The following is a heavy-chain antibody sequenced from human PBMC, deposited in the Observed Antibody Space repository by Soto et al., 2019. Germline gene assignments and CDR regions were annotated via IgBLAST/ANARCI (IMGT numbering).Heavy chain of an antibody. Sequence: QVQLVQSGAEEKKPGASVKVSCKASGYTFSTYAMHWVRQAPGQRLEWMGWINAGNGNTKYSQKFQGRVTITRDTSASTAYRELSSLRSEDTAVYYCARAPSGWYFDLWGRGTLVTVSS. CDR3: ARAPSGWYFDL. V-gene: IGHV1-3*05. CDR2: INAGNGNT. J-gene: IGHJ2*01. CDR1: GYTFSTYA.